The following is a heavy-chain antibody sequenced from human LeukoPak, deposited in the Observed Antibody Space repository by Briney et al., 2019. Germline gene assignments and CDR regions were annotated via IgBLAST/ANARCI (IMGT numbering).Heavy chain of an antibody. Sequence: PGGSLRLSCAASGFTFDDYAMHWVRQAPGKGLEWVSLISGDGGSTYYADSVKGRFTISRDNSKNSLYLQMNSLRTEDTALYYCAKDWGAYYDSSGFYSGDFDYWGQRSLVTVSS. D-gene: IGHD3-22*01. J-gene: IGHJ4*02. CDR2: ISGDGGST. CDR3: AKDWGAYYDSSGFYSGDFDY. CDR1: GFTFDDYA. V-gene: IGHV3-43*02.